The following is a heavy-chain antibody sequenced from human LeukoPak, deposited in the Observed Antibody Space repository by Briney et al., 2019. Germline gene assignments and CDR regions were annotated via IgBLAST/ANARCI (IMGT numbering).Heavy chain of an antibody. CDR1: GGTSSSYA. Sequence: SVNVSCKASGGTSSSYAISWVRQAPGQGLEWMGGIIPIFGTANYAQKFQGRVTITTDESTSTAYMELSSLRSEDTAVYYCASFVVTTLYYYYMDVWGKGTTVTVSS. CDR3: ASFVVTTLYYYYMDV. V-gene: IGHV1-69*05. D-gene: IGHD4-11*01. CDR2: IIPIFGTA. J-gene: IGHJ6*03.